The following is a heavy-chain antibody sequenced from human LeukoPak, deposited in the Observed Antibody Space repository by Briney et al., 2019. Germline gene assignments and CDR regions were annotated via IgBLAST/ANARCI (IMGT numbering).Heavy chain of an antibody. CDR1: GYTFTGYY. V-gene: IGHV1-2*02. CDR2: INPNSGGT. D-gene: IGHD2-15*01. J-gene: IGHJ4*02. CDR3: ASLSGYCSGGSCNDY. Sequence: ASVKVSCRASGYTFTGYYMHWVRQAPGQGLEWMGWINPNSGGTNYAQKFQGRVTMTRDTSISTAYMELSRLRSDDTAVYYCASLSGYCSGGSCNDYWGQGTLVTVSS.